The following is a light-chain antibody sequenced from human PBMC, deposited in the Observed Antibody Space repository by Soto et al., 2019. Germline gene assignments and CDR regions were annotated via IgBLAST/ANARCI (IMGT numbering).Light chain of an antibody. CDR1: QSVSSSS. J-gene: IGKJ1*01. Sequence: EIVLTQSPGTLSLSPGERATLSCRASQSVSSSSLAWFQQKPGQAPRLLIYGASSRATGIPDRFSGSGSGTDFTLTISRLEPEDFAVYYCQQYDISPWTFGQGTKVEIK. CDR2: GAS. CDR3: QQYDISPWT. V-gene: IGKV3-20*01.